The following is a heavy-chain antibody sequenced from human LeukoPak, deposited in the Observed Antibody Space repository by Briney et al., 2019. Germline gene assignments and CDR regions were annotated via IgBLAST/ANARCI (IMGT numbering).Heavy chain of an antibody. CDR3: ARQRSQWLAGTDFDK. Sequence: PGESLKISCKGSGYSFTSYWIGWVRQMPGKGLEWMGIIYPGDSDTRYSPSFQGQVSISADKSISTAYLQWSSLKASDTAMYYCARQRSQWLAGTDFDKWGQGTLVTVSS. CDR2: IYPGDSDT. CDR1: GYSFTSYW. D-gene: IGHD6-19*01. J-gene: IGHJ4*02. V-gene: IGHV5-51*01.